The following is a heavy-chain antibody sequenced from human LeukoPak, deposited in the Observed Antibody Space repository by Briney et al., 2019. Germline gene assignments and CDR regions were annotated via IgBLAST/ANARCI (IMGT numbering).Heavy chain of an antibody. J-gene: IGHJ4*02. Sequence: GGSLRLSWPAAGFTFSNYGMHWVRQAPGKGLGWVGFMRYDGNHIYYRDSVKGRFIISRDNSKHMSYLHVNSLRVEDTAVYYCAKDNGSPSLVVVLVATAPDYWGQGTLVTVSS. V-gene: IGHV3-30*02. CDR2: MRYDGNHI. CDR3: AKDNGSPSLVVVLVATAPDY. D-gene: IGHD2-15*01. CDR1: GFTFSNYG.